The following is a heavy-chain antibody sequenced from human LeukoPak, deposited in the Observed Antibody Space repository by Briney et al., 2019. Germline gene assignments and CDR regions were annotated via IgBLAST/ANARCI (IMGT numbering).Heavy chain of an antibody. D-gene: IGHD3-10*01. CDR3: ARRGTYFPFDY. CDR2: ISPNGGTT. CDR1: GGSIRSSYYY. V-gene: IGHV3-23*01. J-gene: IGHJ4*02. Sequence: ETLSLTCTVSGGSIRSSYYYWGWIRQPPGKGLEWVSAISPNGGTTNYADSAKGRVTISRDNSKNTLYLQMNSLRVEDTAVYYCARRGTYFPFDYWGQGALVTVSS.